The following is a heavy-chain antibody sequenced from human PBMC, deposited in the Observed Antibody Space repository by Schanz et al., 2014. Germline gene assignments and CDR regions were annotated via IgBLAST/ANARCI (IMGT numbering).Heavy chain of an antibody. CDR1: GFTFRGYA. V-gene: IGHV3-7*01. Sequence: EVQLLESGGGLVQPGGSLRLSCAASGFTFRGYAMSWVRQAPGRGLEWVANIKKDGSEKYYVDSVKGRFTISRGNAKNSLFLQMNSLRPEDTAVYYCARGRVLESWGQGTLVTVSS. J-gene: IGHJ5*02. D-gene: IGHD1-1*01. CDR3: ARGRVLES. CDR2: IKKDGSEK.